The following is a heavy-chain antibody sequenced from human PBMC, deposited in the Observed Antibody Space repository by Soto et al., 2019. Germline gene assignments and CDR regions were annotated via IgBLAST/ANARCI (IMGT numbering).Heavy chain of an antibody. Sequence: QVQLVESXXXXXQPGRSLRLSCAASGFSFXXXXXHXVRQAPGKXXXXVAVIYYDGSNEYYSDSVKGRFTISRDNSKNTLYLQMNSLRVEDTAVYYCARWWNDEEWVETMDVWGQGTTVTVSS. CDR1: GFSFXXXX. V-gene: IGHV3-33*01. J-gene: IGHJ6*02. D-gene: IGHD1-1*01. CDR2: IYYDGSNE. CDR3: ARWWNDEEWVETMDV.